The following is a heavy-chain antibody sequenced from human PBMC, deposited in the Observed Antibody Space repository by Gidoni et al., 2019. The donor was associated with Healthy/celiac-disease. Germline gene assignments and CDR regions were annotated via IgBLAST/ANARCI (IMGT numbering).Heavy chain of an antibody. CDR1: GFPFSSYG. D-gene: IGHD2-2*01. CDR2: IWYDGSNK. CDR3: ARDLGCSNTGCYSLRT. V-gene: IGHV3-33*01. J-gene: IGHJ3*01. Sequence: QVQLVESGGGVVHPGRSLRLSCAASGFPFSSYGMHWVRQAPGKGLEWVAIIWYDGSNKYYADSVKGRFTISRDNSKNTLYLQMNSLRAEDTAVYYCARDLGCSNTGCYSLRTWGQGTTVTVSS.